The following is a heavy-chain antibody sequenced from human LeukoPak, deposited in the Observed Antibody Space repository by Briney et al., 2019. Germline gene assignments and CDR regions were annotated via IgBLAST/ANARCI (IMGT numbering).Heavy chain of an antibody. CDR1: GGSISSHY. J-gene: IGHJ4*02. D-gene: IGHD5-24*01. Sequence: PSETLSLTCTVSGGSISSHYWSWIRQPPGKGLEWIGYIYYSGSTNYNPSLKSRVTISVDTSKNQFSLKLSSVTAADTAVYYCARDLYPDRRRDGYNLGYWGQGTLVTVSS. CDR2: IYYSGST. V-gene: IGHV4-59*11. CDR3: ARDLYPDRRRDGYNLGY.